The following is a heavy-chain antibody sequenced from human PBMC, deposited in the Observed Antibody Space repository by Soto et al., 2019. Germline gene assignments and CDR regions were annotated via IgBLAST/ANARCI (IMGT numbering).Heavy chain of an antibody. CDR3: ARRGSGSYYDY. Sequence: EVQLLESGGGLVQPGGSLRLSCAASGFTFSSYAMRWVSQAPVKGLEWVSAISGSGGSTYYADSVKGRFTSSRDNSKNTLYLQMNSLRAEDTAVYYCARRGSGSYYDYWGQGTLVTVSS. D-gene: IGHD1-26*01. CDR1: GFTFSSYA. J-gene: IGHJ4*02. V-gene: IGHV3-23*01. CDR2: ISGSGGST.